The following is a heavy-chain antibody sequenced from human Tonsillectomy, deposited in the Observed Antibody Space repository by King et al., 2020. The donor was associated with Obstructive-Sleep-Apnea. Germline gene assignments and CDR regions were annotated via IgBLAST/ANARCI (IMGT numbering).Heavy chain of an antibody. CDR2: INSDGSTT. Sequence: VQRVESGGGLVQTGGSLRLSCAVSGITFSSFWMHWVRQAPGKGLVWVSRINSDGSTTTYADSVKGRFTISRDNSKNTLYLQMNSLRAEDTAVYYCARAYGSPFYDYWGQGTLVTVSS. V-gene: IGHV3-74*01. D-gene: IGHD2/OR15-2a*01. CDR1: GITFSSFW. J-gene: IGHJ4*02. CDR3: ARAYGSPFYDY.